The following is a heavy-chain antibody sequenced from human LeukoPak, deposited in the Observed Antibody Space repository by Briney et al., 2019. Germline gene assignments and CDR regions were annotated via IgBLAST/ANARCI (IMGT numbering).Heavy chain of an antibody. CDR1: GGSISSSF. CDR2: IYHSGNT. CDR3: ARDRNYYDSSGYYFAN. Sequence: PSETLSLTCTVSGGSISSSFWSWIRQPPGKGLEWIGYIYHSGNTNYNPSLKSRVTISVDTSKSQLSLKLNSVTAADTAVYYCARDRNYYDSSGYYFANWGQGTLVTVSS. D-gene: IGHD3-22*01. J-gene: IGHJ4*02. V-gene: IGHV4-59*01.